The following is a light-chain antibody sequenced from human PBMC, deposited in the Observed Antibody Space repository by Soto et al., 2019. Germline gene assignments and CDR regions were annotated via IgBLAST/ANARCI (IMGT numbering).Light chain of an antibody. CDR3: RSYTSSSTLYV. V-gene: IGLV2-14*01. CDR1: SSDVGGYNY. CDR2: DVS. J-gene: IGLJ1*01. Sequence: QSVLTQPASVSGSPGQSITISCTGTSSDVGGYNYVSWYQQHPGKAPKLMIYDVSNRPSGVSNRFSGSKSGNTASLTISGLQAEDEADYYCRSYTSSSTLYVFGTGTKLTV.